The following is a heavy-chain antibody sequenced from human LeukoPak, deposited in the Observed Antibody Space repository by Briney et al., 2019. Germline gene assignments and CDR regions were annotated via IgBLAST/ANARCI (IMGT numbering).Heavy chain of an antibody. CDR2: ISYDGSNK. CDR1: GFTFSSYG. J-gene: IGHJ4*02. Sequence: GGSLRLSCAASGFTFSSYGMHWVRQAPGKGLEWVAVISYDGSNKYYADSVKGRFTISRDNSKNTLYLQMNSLRDEDTAVYYCVAGTPLDYWDQGTLVTVSS. CDR3: VAGTPLDY. D-gene: IGHD6-13*01. V-gene: IGHV3-30*03.